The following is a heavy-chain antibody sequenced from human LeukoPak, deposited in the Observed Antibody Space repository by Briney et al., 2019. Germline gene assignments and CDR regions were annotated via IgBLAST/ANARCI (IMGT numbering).Heavy chain of an antibody. J-gene: IGHJ3*02. CDR3: ARVRHYYDSSGYSDIDAFDI. Sequence: PSDTLSLTCTVSGVSISNSYYYWGWIRQPPGKGLEWIGSIYYSGSTYYNPSLKSRVTISIDKSKNQFSLKLSSVTAADTAVYYCARVRHYYDSSGYSDIDAFDIWGQGTMVTVSS. CDR1: GVSISNSYYY. CDR2: IYYSGST. D-gene: IGHD3-22*01. V-gene: IGHV4-39*07.